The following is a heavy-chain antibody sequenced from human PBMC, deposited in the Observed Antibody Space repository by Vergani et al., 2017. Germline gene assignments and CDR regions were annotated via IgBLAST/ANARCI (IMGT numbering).Heavy chain of an antibody. CDR2: IYYSGST. Sequence: QLQLQESGPGLVKPSETLSLTCTVSGGSISSSSYYWGWIRQPPGKGLEWIGSIYYSGSTYYNPSLKSRVTISVDTSKNQFSLKLSSVTAADTAVYYCARDSRYCSGGSCFPYGMDVWGQGTTVTVSS. D-gene: IGHD2-15*01. CDR3: ARDSRYCSGGSCFPYGMDV. J-gene: IGHJ6*02. CDR1: GGSISSSSYY. V-gene: IGHV4-39*07.